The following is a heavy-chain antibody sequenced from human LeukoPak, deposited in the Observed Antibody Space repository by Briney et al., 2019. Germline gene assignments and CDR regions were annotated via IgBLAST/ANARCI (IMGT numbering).Heavy chain of an antibody. J-gene: IGHJ4*02. D-gene: IGHD3-22*01. CDR3: ARGYSPDIWGDSSGSIDY. V-gene: IGHV4-39*07. CDR2: IYYSGST. Sequence: PSETLSLTCTASGGSISSSSYYWGWIRQPPGKGLEWIGSIYYSGSTYYNPSLKSRVTISVDTSKNQFSLKLSSVTAADTAVYYCARGYSPDIWGDSSGSIDYWGQGTLVTVSP. CDR1: GGSISSSSYY.